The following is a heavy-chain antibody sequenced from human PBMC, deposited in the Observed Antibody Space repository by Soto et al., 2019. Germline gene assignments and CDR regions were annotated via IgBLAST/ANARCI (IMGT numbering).Heavy chain of an antibody. Sequence: PSETLSLTCTVSGGPVSSGSYYWSWIRQPPGKGLEWIGYIYYSGSTNYNPSLKSRVTISVDTSKNQFSLKLSSVTAADTAVYYCARGHDILTGYIYYFDYWGQGTLVTVSS. V-gene: IGHV4-61*01. J-gene: IGHJ4*02. CDR3: ARGHDILTGYIYYFDY. CDR1: GGPVSSGSYY. D-gene: IGHD3-9*01. CDR2: IYYSGST.